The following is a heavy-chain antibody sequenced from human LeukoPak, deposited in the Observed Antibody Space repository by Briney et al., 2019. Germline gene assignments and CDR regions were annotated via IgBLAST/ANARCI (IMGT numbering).Heavy chain of an antibody. V-gene: IGHV3-48*02. CDR2: ISGNGKTI. Sequence: GRSLRLSCAASGFTFSSYIMNWVRQAPGHGLEWLSYISGNGKTIDYADHVKGRFTISRDNARNSLYLQMNSLRDEDTAVYYCARADYRVFERFDTWGQGAMVTVSS. J-gene: IGHJ5*02. CDR3: ARADYRVFERFDT. D-gene: IGHD4-11*01. CDR1: GFTFSSYI.